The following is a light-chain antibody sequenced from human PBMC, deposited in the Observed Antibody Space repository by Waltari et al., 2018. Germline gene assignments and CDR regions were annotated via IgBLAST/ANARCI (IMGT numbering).Light chain of an antibody. Sequence: QSALTQPPSASGSPGQSVTISCTGSSSDVGNYNYVSWYHQHPGKAPKLMIHEVTKRPSGVPDRFSGSKSGNTASLTVSGLQAEDEADYYCSSYAGSNNLMFGGGTKVTVL. V-gene: IGLV2-8*01. J-gene: IGLJ3*02. CDR1: SSDVGNYNY. CDR3: SSYAGSNNLM. CDR2: EVT.